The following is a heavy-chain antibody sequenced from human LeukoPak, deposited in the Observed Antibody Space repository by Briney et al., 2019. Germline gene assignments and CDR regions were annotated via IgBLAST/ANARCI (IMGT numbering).Heavy chain of an antibody. CDR1: GFTFSSYS. Sequence: GGSLRLSCAASGFTFSSYSMNWVRQAPGKGLEWVSSISSSSSYIYYADSVKGRFTISRDNAKNSLYLQMNSLRAEDTAVYYCARAADYYDSSGYYSYFDYCGQGTLVTVSS. J-gene: IGHJ4*02. CDR3: ARAADYYDSSGYYSYFDY. CDR2: ISSSSSYI. V-gene: IGHV3-21*01. D-gene: IGHD3-22*01.